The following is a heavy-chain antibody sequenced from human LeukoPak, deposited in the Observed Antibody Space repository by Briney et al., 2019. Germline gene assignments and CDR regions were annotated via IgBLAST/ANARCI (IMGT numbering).Heavy chain of an antibody. D-gene: IGHD3-9*01. CDR3: ARRLRGDNYDILTGYYRGYDY. CDR1: GYTFTNYA. V-gene: IGHV1-69*13. Sequence: SVKVSCKASGYTFTNYAISWVRQAPGQGLEWMGGIIPIFGTANYAQKFQGRVTITADESTSTAYMELSSLRSEDTAVYYCARRLRGDNYDILTGYYRGYDYWGQGTLVTVSS. J-gene: IGHJ4*02. CDR2: IIPIFGTA.